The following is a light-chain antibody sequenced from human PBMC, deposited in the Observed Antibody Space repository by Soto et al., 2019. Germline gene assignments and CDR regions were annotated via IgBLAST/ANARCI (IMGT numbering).Light chain of an antibody. CDR3: SSYTSSSTRV. J-gene: IGLJ1*01. Sequence: QSVLTQPASVCGSPGQSITISCTGTSSDVGGYNYVSWYQQHPGKAPKLMIYDVSNRPSGVSNRFSGSKSGNTASLTISGLQAEDEADYYCSSYTSSSTRVFGPGTKVPV. V-gene: IGLV2-14*01. CDR1: SSDVGGYNY. CDR2: DVS.